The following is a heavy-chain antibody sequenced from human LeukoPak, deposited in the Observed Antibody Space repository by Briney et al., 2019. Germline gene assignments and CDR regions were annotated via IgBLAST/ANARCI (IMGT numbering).Heavy chain of an antibody. D-gene: IGHD3-3*01. CDR2: ISYDGSNK. V-gene: IGHV3-30*03. CDR1: GFTFSSYG. J-gene: IGHJ4*02. CDR3: ARGWRNGDYDFWSGDFDY. Sequence: GGSLRLSCAASGFTFSSYGMHWVRQAPGKGLEWVAVISYDGSNKYYADSVKGRFTISRDNSKNTLYLQMNSLRAEDTAVYYCARGWRNGDYDFWSGDFDYWGQGTLVTVSS.